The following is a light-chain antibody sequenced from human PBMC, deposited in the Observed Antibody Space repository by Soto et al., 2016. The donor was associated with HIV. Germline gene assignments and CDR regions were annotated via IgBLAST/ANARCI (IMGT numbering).Light chain of an antibody. V-gene: IGKV1-9*01. CDR3: LQYNSYPPWT. Sequence: DIQLAQSPSFLSASVGDRVTITCRASQGISSYLAWYQQKPVMAPKLLIYSASTLQSGVPSRFSGSGSGTEFTLTISSLQPEDFATYYCLQYNSYPPWTFGQGTRVEFK. CDR2: SAS. J-gene: IGKJ1*01. CDR1: QGISSY.